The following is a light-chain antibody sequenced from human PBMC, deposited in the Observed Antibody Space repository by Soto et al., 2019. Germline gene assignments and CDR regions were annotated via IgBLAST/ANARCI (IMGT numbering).Light chain of an antibody. CDR2: AAS. V-gene: IGKV1-9*01. Sequence: DIQLTQSPSFLSASVGDRVTITCRASQGISSYLAWYQQKPGRAPKLLIYAASTLESGVPSRFSGSGSGTEFTLTISSLQPEDFATYYCQQHSSYLLTFGGGTKVEIK. CDR3: QQHSSYLLT. J-gene: IGKJ4*01. CDR1: QGISSY.